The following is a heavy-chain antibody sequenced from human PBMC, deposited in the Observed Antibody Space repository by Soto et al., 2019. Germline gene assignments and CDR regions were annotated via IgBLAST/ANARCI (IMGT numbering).Heavy chain of an antibody. J-gene: IGHJ4*02. CDR2: ISGSDGKT. CDR1: GFSFGSYA. Sequence: ALRLSCAASGFSFGSYALSWVRQAPGKGLEWVSTISGSDGKTFYADSVKGRFSISRDTSQNTLYLQMNSLRADDTAIYYCARWSYLDYWGQGTRVTVSS. V-gene: IGHV3-23*01. D-gene: IGHD3-3*01. CDR3: ARWSYLDY.